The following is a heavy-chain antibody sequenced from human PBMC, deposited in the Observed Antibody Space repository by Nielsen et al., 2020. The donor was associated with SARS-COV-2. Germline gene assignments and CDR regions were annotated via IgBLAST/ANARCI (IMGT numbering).Heavy chain of an antibody. D-gene: IGHD3-22*01. CDR3: AGDGGGGYDIREGLDY. J-gene: IGHJ4*02. CDR1: GFTFSSYD. CDR2: IGSAGDT. Sequence: GGSLRLSCVASGFTFSSYDMRWVRQAPGKGLEWVSAIGSAGDTYYPGSVKGRFTISRENAKNSLYLQMNSLRAEDTAIYYCAGDGGGGYDIREGLDYWGQGTQVTVSS. V-gene: IGHV3-13*04.